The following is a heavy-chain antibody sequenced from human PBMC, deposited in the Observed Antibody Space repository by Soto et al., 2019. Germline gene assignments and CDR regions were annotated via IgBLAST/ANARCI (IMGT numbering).Heavy chain of an antibody. D-gene: IGHD3-16*01. CDR1: GFTFWNFA. J-gene: IGHJ6*02. CDR3: ARWGSGTNFYYHYAMSF. Sequence: EVQLLESGGGLVQPGGSLRLSCSTSGFTFWNFAMAWVRQGPGKGLEWVSTVTDRGGSPYYADSVKGRFTISRDNSENTPHLQMSSLRTDDTAIYYCARWGSGTNFYYHYAMSFWGQGTTVTVSS. CDR2: VTDRGGSP. V-gene: IGHV3-23*01.